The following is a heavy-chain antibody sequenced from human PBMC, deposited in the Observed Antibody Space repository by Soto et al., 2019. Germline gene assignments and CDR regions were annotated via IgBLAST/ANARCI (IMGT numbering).Heavy chain of an antibody. CDR1: GFTFSSYA. CDR2: ISYDGSNK. J-gene: IGHJ6*02. V-gene: IGHV3-30-3*01. D-gene: IGHD3-3*01. CDR3: ARDQGSLEWLRYGMDV. Sequence: QVQLVESGGGVVQPGRSLRLFCAASGFTFSSYAMHWVRQAPGKGLEWVAVISYDGSNKYYADSVKGRFTISRDNSKNTLYLQMNSLRAEDTAVYYCARDQGSLEWLRYGMDVWGQGTTVTVSS.